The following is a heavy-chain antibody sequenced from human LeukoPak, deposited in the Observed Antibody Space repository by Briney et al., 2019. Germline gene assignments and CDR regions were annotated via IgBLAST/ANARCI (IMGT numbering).Heavy chain of an antibody. CDR1: GGSFSGYY. D-gene: IGHD3-16*02. CDR2: ISYDGSNK. V-gene: IGHV3-30*03. Sequence: LSLTCAVYGGSFSGYYWSWIRQPPGKGLEWVAVISYDGSNKYYADSVKGRFTISRDNSKNTLYLQMNSLRAEDTAVYYCAREANELSSYDYVWGSYRYPNNDAFDIWGQGTMVTVSS. CDR3: AREANELSSYDYVWGSYRYPNNDAFDI. J-gene: IGHJ3*02.